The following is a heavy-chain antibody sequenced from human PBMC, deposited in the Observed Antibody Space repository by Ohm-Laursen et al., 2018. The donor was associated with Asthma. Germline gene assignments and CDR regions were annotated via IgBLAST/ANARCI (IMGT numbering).Heavy chain of an antibody. Sequence: SLRLSCTAFGFTFSSYQMHWVRQAPGKGLEWVAVISSDGSNIFYANSVKGRFTISRDNSKNTLSLQMSSLGAEDSAVYSCARARRGYAFDVWGPGTKVTVSS. V-gene: IGHV3-30-3*01. CDR2: ISSDGSNI. CDR3: ARARRGYAFDV. CDR1: GFTFSSYQ. J-gene: IGHJ3*01.